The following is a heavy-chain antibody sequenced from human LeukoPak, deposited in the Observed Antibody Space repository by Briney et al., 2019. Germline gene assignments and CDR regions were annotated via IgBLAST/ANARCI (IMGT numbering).Heavy chain of an antibody. CDR1: GFTFNKFY. J-gene: IGHJ4*02. D-gene: IGHD1-1*01. Sequence: GGSLRLSCEASGFTFNKFYMGCDRQAPGKGLEWISSISPTAFYTFYLDSVKGRFTISRDNAKNSLYLEMSNLRVEDTDAYYCAKDASCGGHSDDIWVQGTLVTVSS. CDR3: AKDASCGGHSDDI. V-gene: IGHV3-11*01. CDR2: ISPTAFYT.